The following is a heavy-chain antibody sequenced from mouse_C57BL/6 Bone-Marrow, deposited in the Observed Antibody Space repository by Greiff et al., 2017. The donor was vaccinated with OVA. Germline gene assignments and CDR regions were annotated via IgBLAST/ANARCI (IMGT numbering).Heavy chain of an antibody. Sequence: VQLKESGPVLVKPGASVKMSCKASGYTFTDYYMNWVKQSHGKSLEWIGVINPYNGGTSYNQKFKGKATLTVDKSSSTAYMELNSLTSEDSAVYYCARGDYYGSSYDRYFDVWGTGTTVTVSS. D-gene: IGHD1-1*01. CDR2: INPYNGGT. CDR1: GYTFTDYY. J-gene: IGHJ1*03. V-gene: IGHV1-19*01. CDR3: ARGDYYGSSYDRYFDV.